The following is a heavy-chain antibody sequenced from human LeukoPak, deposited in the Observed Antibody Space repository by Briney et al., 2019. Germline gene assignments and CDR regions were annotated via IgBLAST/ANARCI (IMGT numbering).Heavy chain of an antibody. CDR1: GFTFSSYA. D-gene: IGHD3-10*01. CDR2: ISGSGGST. V-gene: IGHV3-23*01. J-gene: IGHJ1*01. Sequence: GGSLRLSCAASGFTFSSYAMSWVRQAPGKGLEWVSAISGSGGSTYYADSVKGRFTISRDNSKNTLYLQMNSLRAEDTAVYYCAKWAYGSGSYSEYFQHWGQGTLVTVSS. CDR3: AKWAYGSGSYSEYFQH.